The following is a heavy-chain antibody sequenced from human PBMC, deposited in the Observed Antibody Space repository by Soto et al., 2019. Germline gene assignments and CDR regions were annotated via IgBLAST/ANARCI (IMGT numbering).Heavy chain of an antibody. J-gene: IGHJ4*02. D-gene: IGHD1-7*01. CDR2: ISAYNGNT. V-gene: IGHV1-18*01. CDR1: GYTFTSYG. CDR3: ARELQVTGTKFFDY. Sequence: ASVKVSCKASGYTFTSYGISWVRQAPGQGLEWMGWISAYNGNTNYAQKLQGRVTMTTDTSTSTAYMELRSLRSDDTAVYYCARELQVTGTKFFDYWGQGTLVTVSS.